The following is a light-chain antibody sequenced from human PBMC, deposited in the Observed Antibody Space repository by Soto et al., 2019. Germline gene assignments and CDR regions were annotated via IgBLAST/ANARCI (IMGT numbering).Light chain of an antibody. V-gene: IGKV3-15*01. Sequence: IVMTQSPATLSVSPGERATLSCRASPSVSGTLAWYQQKPGQAPRLLFYGASTRATGIPARFSGSGSGTEFTITISSLQSEDFAVYDGQQYNNWPPITFGQGTKLEIK. J-gene: IGKJ2*01. CDR2: GAS. CDR1: PSVSGT. CDR3: QQYNNWPPIT.